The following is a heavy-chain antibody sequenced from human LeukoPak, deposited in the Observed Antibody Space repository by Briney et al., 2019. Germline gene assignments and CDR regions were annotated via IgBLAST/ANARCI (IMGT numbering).Heavy chain of an antibody. CDR1: GFTFTDYW. J-gene: IGHJ4*01. D-gene: IGHD6-13*01. CDR3: ARDGTAAGLYFDL. CDR2: IRQDGSEK. V-gene: IGHV3-7*01. Sequence: GGSLRLCCEVSGFTFTDYWMNWVRQAPGKGPEWVASIRQDGSEKTYVDSVKGRFTISRDNTKNSLSLQLNGLRAEDTAVYYCARDGTAAGLYFDLWGQGTLVTVSS.